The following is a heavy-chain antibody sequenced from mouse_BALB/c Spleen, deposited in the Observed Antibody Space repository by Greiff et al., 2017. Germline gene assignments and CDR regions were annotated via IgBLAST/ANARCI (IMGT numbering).Heavy chain of an antibody. J-gene: IGHJ3*01. CDR3: ARGHGSSPAWFAY. D-gene: IGHD1-1*01. V-gene: IGHV1-66*01. Sequence: QVQLQQSGPELVKPGASVKISCKASGYSFTSYYIHWVKQRPGQGLEWIGWIFPGSGNTKYNEKFKGKATLTADTSSSTAYMQLSSLTSEDSAVYFCARGHGSSPAWFAYWGQGTLVTVSA. CDR2: IFPGSGNT. CDR1: GYSFTSYY.